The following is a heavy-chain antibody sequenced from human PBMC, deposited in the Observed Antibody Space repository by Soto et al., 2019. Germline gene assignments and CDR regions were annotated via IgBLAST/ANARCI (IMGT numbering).Heavy chain of an antibody. CDR3: ARDLGYYNRSGYFDS. J-gene: IGHJ4*02. Sequence: PGGSLRLSCAASGFTFSDYYMSWIRQAPGKGLEWVSYISRSGSSIYYTDSVKGRFTISRDNARNSLYLQLHSLRAEDTAVYYCARDLGYYNRSGYFDSGGQGTLATV. D-gene: IGHD3-22*01. CDR2: ISRSGSSI. V-gene: IGHV3-11*01. CDR1: GFTFSDYY.